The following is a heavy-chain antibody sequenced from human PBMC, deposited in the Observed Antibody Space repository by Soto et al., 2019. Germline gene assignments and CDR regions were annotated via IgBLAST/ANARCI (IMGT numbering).Heavy chain of an antibody. D-gene: IGHD3-3*01. V-gene: IGHV1-69*13. Sequence: GASVKVSCKASGGTFSSYAISWVRQAPGQGLEWMGGIIPIFGTANYAQKFQGRVTITADESTSTAYMELSSLRSEDTAVYYCARAFWSGYYGTFDYWGQGTLVTVSS. CDR3: ARAFWSGYYGTFDY. CDR2: IIPIFGTA. CDR1: GGTFSSYA. J-gene: IGHJ4*02.